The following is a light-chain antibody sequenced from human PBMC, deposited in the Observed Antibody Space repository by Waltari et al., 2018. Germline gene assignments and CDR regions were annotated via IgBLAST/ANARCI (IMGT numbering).Light chain of an antibody. V-gene: IGLV2-14*03. J-gene: IGLJ2*01. CDR2: DFN. CDR3: SSYTSSSTL. CDR1: SSDVGGYNY. Sequence: QSALTQPASVSGSPGQSITISCTGTSSDVGGYNYVSWYQKHPDKAPKLMIYDFNNRASGVSNRFSGSKSGNTASLTITGLQAEDEADYYCSSYTSSSTLFGGGTKLTVL.